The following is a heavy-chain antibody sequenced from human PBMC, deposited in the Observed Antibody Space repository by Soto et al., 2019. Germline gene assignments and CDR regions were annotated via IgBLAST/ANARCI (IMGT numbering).Heavy chain of an antibody. CDR2: ISAYNGNT. CDR3: ARDRTSSCSDPYPDRYYFDY. D-gene: IGHD2-2*01. Sequence: ASVKVSCKASGYTFTSYGISWVRQAPGQGLEWMGWISAYNGNTNYAQKLQGRVTMTTDTSTSTAYMELRSLRSGDTAAYYSARDRTSSCSDPYPDRYYFDYCGPXTLVTVSS. J-gene: IGHJ4*02. V-gene: IGHV1-18*01. CDR1: GYTFTSYG.